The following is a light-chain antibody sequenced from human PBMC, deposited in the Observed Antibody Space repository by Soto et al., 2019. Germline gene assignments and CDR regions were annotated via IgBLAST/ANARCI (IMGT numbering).Light chain of an antibody. Sequence: EIVMPPSPATLSVSPGESATLSCRARPSVSSSYLAWYQQKPGQAPRLLIYDASNRAPGIPARFSGSGSGTDFTLTISRLEPEDFAVYYCQQRSNWPPLFTVGPGNKVDI. J-gene: IGKJ3*01. CDR3: QQRSNWPPLFT. CDR2: DAS. CDR1: PSVSSSY. V-gene: IGKV3D-20*02.